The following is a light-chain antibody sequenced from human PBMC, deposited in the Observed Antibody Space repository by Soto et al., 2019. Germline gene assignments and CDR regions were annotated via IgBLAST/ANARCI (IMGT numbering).Light chain of an antibody. CDR2: GAS. CDR3: QQYDTSPLT. V-gene: IGKV3-20*01. Sequence: EIVLTQSPGTVSLSPGERATLSCRASQSVTSSYLAWYQQKPGQAPRLLIYGASSRATGIPDRFSGSGSGTDFTLTISRLGPEDFAVYYCQQYDTSPLTFGGGTRVDIK. CDR1: QSVTSSY. J-gene: IGKJ4*01.